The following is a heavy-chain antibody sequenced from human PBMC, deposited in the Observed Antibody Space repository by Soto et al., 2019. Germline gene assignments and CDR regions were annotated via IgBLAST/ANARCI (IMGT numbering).Heavy chain of an antibody. CDR2: ISAYNGNT. CDR3: AGHSSGWFEDWFDP. CDR1: GYTFTSYG. D-gene: IGHD6-19*01. V-gene: IGHV1-18*01. Sequence: ASEKVSCKASGYTFTSYGISWVRQAPGQGLEWMGWISAYNGNTNYAQKLQGRVTMTTDTSTSTAYMELRSLRSDDTAVYYCAGHSSGWFEDWFDPWGQGTLVTVSS. J-gene: IGHJ5*02.